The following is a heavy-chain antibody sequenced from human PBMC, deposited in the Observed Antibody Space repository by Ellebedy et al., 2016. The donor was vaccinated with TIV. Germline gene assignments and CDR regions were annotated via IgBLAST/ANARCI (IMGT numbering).Heavy chain of an antibody. V-gene: IGHV3-7*01. Sequence: GESLKISCAASGFTFSTYWMSWVRRAPGKRLEWVANLEGYGNAKFYVDSVRGRFTISRDNAKNSLYLQMNSRRAEDTALYYCAREGNAIFDRWGQGTVVAVSS. D-gene: IGHD2-2*02. CDR3: AREGNAIFDR. J-gene: IGHJ4*02. CDR1: GFTFSTYW. CDR2: LEGYGNAK.